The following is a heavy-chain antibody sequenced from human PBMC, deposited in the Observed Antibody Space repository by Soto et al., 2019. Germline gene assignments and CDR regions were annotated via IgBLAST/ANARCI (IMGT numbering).Heavy chain of an antibody. J-gene: IGHJ5*02. CDR3: ARGSQQLVPYNWFDP. Sequence: SETLSLTCAVYGGSFSGYYWSWIRQPPGKGLEWIGEINHSGSTNYNPSLKSRVTISVDTSKNQFSLKLSSVTAADTAVYYCARGSQQLVPYNWFDPWGQGTLVTVSS. D-gene: IGHD6-13*01. CDR2: INHSGST. V-gene: IGHV4-34*01. CDR1: GGSFSGYY.